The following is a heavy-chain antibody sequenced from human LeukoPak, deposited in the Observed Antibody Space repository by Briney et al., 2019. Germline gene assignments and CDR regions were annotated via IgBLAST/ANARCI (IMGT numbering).Heavy chain of an antibody. CDR2: ISSSGSTI. CDR1: GFTFSSYE. J-gene: IGHJ3*02. D-gene: IGHD2-2*01. Sequence: LPGGSLRLSCAASGFTFSSYEMNWVRQAPGKGLEWVSYISSSGSTIYYADSVKGRFTISRDNAKNSLYLQMNSLRAEDTAVYYCARVDALRDAFDIWGQGTMVTVSS. V-gene: IGHV3-48*03. CDR3: ARVDALRDAFDI.